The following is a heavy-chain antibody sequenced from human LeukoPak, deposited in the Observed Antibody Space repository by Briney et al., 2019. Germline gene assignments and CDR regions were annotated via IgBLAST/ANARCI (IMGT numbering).Heavy chain of an antibody. CDR2: MNPNSGNT. D-gene: IGHD3-10*01. V-gene: IGHV1-8*01. J-gene: IGHJ4*02. CDR3: ARGYVLSLDYYGSGSSPQNDY. CDR1: GYTFTSYD. Sequence: ASVKVSCKASGYTFTSYDINWVRQATGQGLEWMGWMNPNSGNTGYAQKFQGRVTMTRNTSISTAYMELSSLRSEDTAVYYCARGYVLSLDYYGSGSSPQNDYWGQGTLVTVSS.